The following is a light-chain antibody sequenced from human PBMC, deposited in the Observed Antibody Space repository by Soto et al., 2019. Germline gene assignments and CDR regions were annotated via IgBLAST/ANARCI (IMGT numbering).Light chain of an antibody. CDR1: SSDVGSYNR. CDR2: EVS. V-gene: IGLV2-14*02. J-gene: IGLJ3*02. Sequence: QSVLTQPASVSGSPGQSITISCTGGSSDVGSYNRVSWYRQHPGKAPQLMIYEVSNRPSGVSNRFSGSKSGNTASLTISGIQAEDEADYFCSSLTTSDTWVIGGGTKLTVL. CDR3: SSLTTSDTWV.